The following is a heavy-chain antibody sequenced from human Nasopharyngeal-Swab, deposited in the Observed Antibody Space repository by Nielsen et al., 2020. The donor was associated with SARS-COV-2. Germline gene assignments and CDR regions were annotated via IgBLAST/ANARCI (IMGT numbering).Heavy chain of an antibody. CDR3: ARRGIAVAGVD. V-gene: IGHV4-39*01. CDR2: IYYSGST. D-gene: IGHD6-19*01. Sequence: WIRQPPGKGLEWIGSIYYSGSTYYNPSLKSRVTTSVDTSKNQFSLKLSSVTAADTAVYYCARRGIAVAGVDWGQGTLVTVSS. J-gene: IGHJ4*02.